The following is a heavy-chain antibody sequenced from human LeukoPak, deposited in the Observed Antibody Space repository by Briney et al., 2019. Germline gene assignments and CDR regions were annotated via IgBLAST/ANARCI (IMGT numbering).Heavy chain of an antibody. V-gene: IGHV1-46*01. J-gene: IGHJ4*02. CDR2: INPSGGST. CDR1: GYTFTSYY. CDR3: ARVPRGIAAAGTDY. Sequence: ASVKVSCKASGYTFTSYYMHWVRQAPGQGLEWMGIINPSGGSTSYAQKFQGRVTMTRDTSISTAYMELSRLRSDDTAVYYCARVPRGIAAAGTDYWGQGTLVTVSS. D-gene: IGHD6-13*01.